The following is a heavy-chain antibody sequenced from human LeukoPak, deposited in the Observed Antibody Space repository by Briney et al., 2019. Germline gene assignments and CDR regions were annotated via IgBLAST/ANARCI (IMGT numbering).Heavy chain of an antibody. D-gene: IGHD6-6*01. CDR3: ARGVAARSDAEYFQH. Sequence: ASVKVSCKASGYTFTSYGISWVRQAPGQGLEWMGWISAYNGNTNYAQKLQGRVTMTTDTSTSTAYMELRSLRSDDTAVYYCARGVAARSDAEYFQHWGQGTLVTVSS. CDR1: GYTFTSYG. V-gene: IGHV1-18*01. J-gene: IGHJ1*01. CDR2: ISAYNGNT.